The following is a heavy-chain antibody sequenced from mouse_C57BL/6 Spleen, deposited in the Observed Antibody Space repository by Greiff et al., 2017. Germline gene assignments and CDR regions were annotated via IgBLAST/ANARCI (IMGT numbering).Heavy chain of an antibody. CDR2: LSDGGSYT. V-gene: IGHV5-4*01. J-gene: IGHJ3*01. D-gene: IGHD1-1*01. Sequence: EVKLMESGGGLVKPGGSLTLSCAASGFTFSSYAMSWVRQTPETRLEWVATLSDGGSYTYYPDNVMGRFTISRDNAKNNLYLQMSHLKSEDTAMYYCAREGTTVEGAGFAYWGQGTLVTVSA. CDR1: GFTFSSYA. CDR3: AREGTTVEGAGFAY.